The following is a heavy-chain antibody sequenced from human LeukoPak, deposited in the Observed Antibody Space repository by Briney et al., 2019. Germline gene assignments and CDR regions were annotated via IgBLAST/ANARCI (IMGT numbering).Heavy chain of an antibody. V-gene: IGHV1-69-2*01. CDR2: VDREDGES. Sequence: ATVKISCKASGNTFSDFYIHWVRQTPEKGLEWMGRVDREDGESVYAEKWQGRVTMTADPSTDTCHMELSSLTFDDTAVYYCATSIGAFFPDKWGQGTLVTVSS. CDR3: ATSIGAFFPDK. D-gene: IGHD2/OR15-2a*01. CDR1: GNTFSDFY. J-gene: IGHJ4*02.